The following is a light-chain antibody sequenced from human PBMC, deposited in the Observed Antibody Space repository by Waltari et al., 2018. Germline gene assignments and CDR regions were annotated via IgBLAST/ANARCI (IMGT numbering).Light chain of an antibody. CDR2: DAS. Sequence: EIVLTQSPATLSLSPGERATLSCRASQSVSSYLAWYQQKPGQAPRLRIYDASNRGTGIPARFSGSGSGTDFTLTISSLEPEDFAVYYCQHRGTFGQGTRVEIK. CDR3: QHRGT. V-gene: IGKV3-11*01. CDR1: QSVSSY. J-gene: IGKJ1*01.